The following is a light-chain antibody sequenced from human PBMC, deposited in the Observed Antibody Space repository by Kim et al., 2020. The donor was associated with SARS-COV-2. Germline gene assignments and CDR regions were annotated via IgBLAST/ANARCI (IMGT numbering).Light chain of an antibody. CDR2: SAS. CDR1: QRVNSDY. CDR3: QQDYNLSPD. V-gene: IGKV3D-7*01. J-gene: IGKJ2*01. Sequence: EIVMTQSPATLSLSPGERATLSCRASQRVNSDYLSWYQQKPGQTPRLLIYSASTRATGIPARFSGSGSGTDFTLTISSLQPEDFAVYYCQQDYNLSPDFGQGTKLEIK.